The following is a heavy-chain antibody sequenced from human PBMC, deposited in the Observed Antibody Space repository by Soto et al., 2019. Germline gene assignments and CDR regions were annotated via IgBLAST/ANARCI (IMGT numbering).Heavy chain of an antibody. D-gene: IGHD3-16*02. Sequence: QVQLVQSGAEVKKPGASVKVSCKASGYTFTSYYMHWVRQAPGQGLEWRGKINPSGGSTSYAQKFQGRVTMTGDTSMSTVYGGLGSLRSEDAGVYYCAGDVSVGLGSYQGGDGYFDLWGRGTLFTVSS. CDR3: AGDVSVGLGSYQGGDGYFDL. CDR1: GYTFTSYY. J-gene: IGHJ2*01. CDR2: INPSGGST. V-gene: IGHV1-46*03.